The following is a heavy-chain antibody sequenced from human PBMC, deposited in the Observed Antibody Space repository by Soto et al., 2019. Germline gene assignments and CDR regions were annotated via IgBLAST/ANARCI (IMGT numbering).Heavy chain of an antibody. D-gene: IGHD6-19*01. V-gene: IGHV1-69*01. CDR3: ARAAVAAPGYYYGMDV. J-gene: IGHJ6*02. CDR2: IIPIFGTA. CDR1: VGTFSSYA. Sequence: QVQLVQSGAEVKKPGSSVKVSCKASVGTFSSYAISWVRQAPGQGLEWMGGIIPIFGTANYAQKFQGRVTITADESTSTAYMELSSLRSEDTAVYYCARAAVAAPGYYYGMDVWGQGTTVTVSS.